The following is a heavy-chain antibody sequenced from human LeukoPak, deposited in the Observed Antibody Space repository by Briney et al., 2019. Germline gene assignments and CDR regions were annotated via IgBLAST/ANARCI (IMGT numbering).Heavy chain of an antibody. CDR2: ISTHSDST. V-gene: IGHV1-18*01. D-gene: IGHD2-15*01. CDR3: ARESSHSPLYYFDY. Sequence: GLEWMGWISTHSDSTTYTQNLQGRVTMTTDTSTSTAYMELRSLRSDDTAVYYCARESSHSPLYYFDYWGQGTLVTVSS. J-gene: IGHJ4*02.